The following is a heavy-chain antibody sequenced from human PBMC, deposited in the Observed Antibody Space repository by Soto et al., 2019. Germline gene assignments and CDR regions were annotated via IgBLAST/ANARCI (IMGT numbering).Heavy chain of an antibody. CDR3: ARGTPNWYLYRAYYYYGMDV. CDR2: ISYDGSNK. J-gene: IGHJ6*02. CDR1: GFTFSSYA. D-gene: IGHD6-13*01. V-gene: IGHV3-30-3*01. Sequence: QVQLVESGGGVVQPGRSLRLSCAASGFTFSSYAMHWVRQAPGKGLEWVAVISYDGSNKYYADSVKGRFTISRDNSKNTRYLQMNSLRAEDTAVYYCARGTPNWYLYRAYYYYGMDVWGQGTTVTVSS.